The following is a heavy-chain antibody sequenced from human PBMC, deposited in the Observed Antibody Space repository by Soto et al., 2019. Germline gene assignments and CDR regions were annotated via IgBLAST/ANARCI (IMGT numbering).Heavy chain of an antibody. Sequence: QVQLQESGPGLVKPSQTLSLTCTDSGGSISSGGYYWSWIRQHPGKGLEWIGYIYYSGSTYYNPSLKSRVTISVDPSKNPFSPKLRSVTAADTAVYYCATYGSGTYKPTTFDYWGQGTLVTVSS. V-gene: IGHV4-31*03. CDR3: ATYGSGTYKPTTFDY. CDR1: GGSISSGGYY. D-gene: IGHD3-10*01. J-gene: IGHJ4*02. CDR2: IYYSGST.